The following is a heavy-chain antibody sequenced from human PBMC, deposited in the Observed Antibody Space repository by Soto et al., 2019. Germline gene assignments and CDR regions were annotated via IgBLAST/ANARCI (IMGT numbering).Heavy chain of an antibody. CDR2: FDPEDGET. J-gene: IGHJ3*02. CDR3: ATHPRYFDWFRRGDSAFDI. D-gene: IGHD3-9*01. Sequence: ASVKVCCKVSGYTLTELCMHWVRQAPGKGLEWMGGFDPEDGETIYAQKFQGRVTMTEDTSTDTAYMELSSLRSEDTAVYYCATHPRYFDWFRRGDSAFDIWGQGTMVTVS. CDR1: GYTLTELC. V-gene: IGHV1-24*01.